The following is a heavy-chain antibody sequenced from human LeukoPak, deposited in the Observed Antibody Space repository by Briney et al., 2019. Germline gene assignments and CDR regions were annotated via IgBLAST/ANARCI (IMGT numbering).Heavy chain of an antibody. D-gene: IGHD3-22*01. V-gene: IGHV4-4*07. Sequence: SETLSLTCTVSGGSISTYYWTWVRQTAGKGLEWVGRFNAGGYAKYNPSLKSRVTLSADTSKNQFYLKLTSVTAADTAVYSCARLLDNDISGDPDTFDVWGQGTTVIVSS. CDR1: GGSISTYY. CDR3: ARLLDNDISGDPDTFDV. J-gene: IGHJ3*01. CDR2: FNAGGYA.